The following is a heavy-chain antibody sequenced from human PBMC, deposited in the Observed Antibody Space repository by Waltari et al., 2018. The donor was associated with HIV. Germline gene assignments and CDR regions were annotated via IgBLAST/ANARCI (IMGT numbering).Heavy chain of an antibody. D-gene: IGHD2-21*01. V-gene: IGHV1-8*01. CDR2: INTNSCNT. Sequence: QVQLVQSGAEVKKPGPSVKVSCKASGYTFTSYDINWVRQANGQWLEWMGWINTNSCNTGYAQKFKGRVTMTRNTSRSTAYMELSSLRSEDKAGYYCARGPIYWFDPWGQGTLVTVSS. J-gene: IGHJ5*02. CDR3: ARGPIYWFDP. CDR1: GYTFTSYD.